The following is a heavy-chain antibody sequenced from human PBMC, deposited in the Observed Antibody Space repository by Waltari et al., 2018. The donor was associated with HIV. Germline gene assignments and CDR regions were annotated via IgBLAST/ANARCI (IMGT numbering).Heavy chain of an antibody. CDR1: GYIFSDYS. Sequence: QIQLVQSGAEVKKPVASVRVSCKASGYIFSDYSISWVRQAPGQGLEWMGWISAYNGNTEYARDFKGRVSMTTDTATTTAYVDLRGLRFDDTAVYYCARLGYDFWSGYDYWGQGTLVTVS. J-gene: IGHJ4*02. V-gene: IGHV1-18*01. D-gene: IGHD3-3*01. CDR2: ISAYNGNT. CDR3: ARLGYDFWSGYDY.